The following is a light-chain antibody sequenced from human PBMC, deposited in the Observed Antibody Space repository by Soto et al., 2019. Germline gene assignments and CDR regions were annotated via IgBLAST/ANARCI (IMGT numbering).Light chain of an antibody. J-gene: IGLJ3*02. V-gene: IGLV2-14*01. CDR1: SSYVGCYNY. CDR2: DVS. CDR3: SSYTSSSPTWV. Sequence: QSVLTQPASVSGSPGQSITISCTGTSSYVGCYNYVSWYQQHPGKAPKLMIYDVSNRPSGVSSRFSGSKSGNTASLTISGLHAEDEADYYCSSYTSSSPTWVFGGWTKLTVL.